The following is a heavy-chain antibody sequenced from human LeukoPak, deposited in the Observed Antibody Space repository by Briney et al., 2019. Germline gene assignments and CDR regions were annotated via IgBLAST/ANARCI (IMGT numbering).Heavy chain of an antibody. D-gene: IGHD2-15*01. Sequence: KASETLSPTCAVYGGSFSGYYWSWIRQPPGKGLEWIGEINHSGSTNYNPSLKSRVTISVDTSKNQFSLKLSSVTAADTAVYYCARGSRGYCSGGSCSRFFDYWGQGTLVTVSS. CDR3: ARGSRGYCSGGSCSRFFDY. V-gene: IGHV4-34*01. CDR1: GGSFSGYY. CDR2: INHSGST. J-gene: IGHJ4*02.